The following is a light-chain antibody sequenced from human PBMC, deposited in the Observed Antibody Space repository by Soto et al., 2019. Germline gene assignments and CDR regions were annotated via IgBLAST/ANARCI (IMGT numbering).Light chain of an antibody. CDR3: QQCHATPLT. Sequence: DIQMTQSPSSLSASVGDRVTITCRASQAIGNYLNWYQQKPGKAPNLLIFGATTLQSGVPSRFSGSGYGTNFTLIISVPQPEEFAIYYCQQCHATPLTFGQGTRL. J-gene: IGKJ5*01. CDR1: QAIGNY. CDR2: GAT. V-gene: IGKV1-39*01.